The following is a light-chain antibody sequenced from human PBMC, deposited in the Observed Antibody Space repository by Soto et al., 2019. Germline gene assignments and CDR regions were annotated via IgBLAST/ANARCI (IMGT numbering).Light chain of an antibody. CDR1: QSVSSSF. V-gene: IGKV3-20*01. Sequence: EIVLTQSPGTLSLSPGERATLSCRASQSVSSSFLAWYQQKPGQAPRLLIYGASSSATGIPERFSRSGSGTDFTLTISRLEPDDFAVYYRQQYDSSPRTFGQGTKVESK. CDR3: QQYDSSPRT. CDR2: GAS. J-gene: IGKJ1*01.